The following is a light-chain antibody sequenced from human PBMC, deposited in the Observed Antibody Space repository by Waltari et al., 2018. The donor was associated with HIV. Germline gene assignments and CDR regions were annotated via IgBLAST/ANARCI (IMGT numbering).Light chain of an antibody. J-gene: IGLJ2*01. CDR3: QVWDSSSGHVV. CDR1: TKGRKY. Sequence: SYVLPQPPPVSVAPGTTARLTRAATTKGRKYVHSYQHNPGHAPVLVIYCDRERPSGIPERFSGSDSGNTATLTINRVEAGDEADYYCQVWDSSSGHVVFGGGTKLTVL. CDR2: CDR. V-gene: IGLV3-21*04.